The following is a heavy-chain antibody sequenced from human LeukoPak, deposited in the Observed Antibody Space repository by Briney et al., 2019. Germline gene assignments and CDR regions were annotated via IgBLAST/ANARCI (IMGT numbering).Heavy chain of an antibody. CDR3: ARDDGLSDWFDP. D-gene: IGHD6-25*01. CDR1: GGSLSTNY. CDR2: IYISGST. V-gene: IGHV4-4*07. J-gene: IGHJ5*02. Sequence: SETLSLTCSVSGGSLSTNYWSWIRQPAGKGLEWIGCIYISGSTNYNASLKRRVTMSVDTAKNQFSLKLRSVTAADTAVYYCARDDGLSDWFDPWGQGILVTVSS.